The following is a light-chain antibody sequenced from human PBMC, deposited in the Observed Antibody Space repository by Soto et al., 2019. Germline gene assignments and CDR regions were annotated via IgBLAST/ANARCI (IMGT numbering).Light chain of an antibody. J-gene: IGLJ2*01. Sequence: QSALTQPPSASGSPGQSVTISCTGTSSDVGSNKYVSWYQQHPGKAPKLMFYEVSQRPSGVPDRFSGTKSGNTASLTVSGLRPDDEADYYCSSYAGSNSPVVFGGGTKLTVL. CDR3: SSYAGSNSPVV. V-gene: IGLV2-8*01. CDR1: SSDVGSNKY. CDR2: EVS.